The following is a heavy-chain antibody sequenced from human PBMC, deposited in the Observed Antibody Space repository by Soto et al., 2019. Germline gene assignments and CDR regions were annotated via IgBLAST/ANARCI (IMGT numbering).Heavy chain of an antibody. CDR3: ARFIRRAVVDLSDAFDI. D-gene: IGHD6-19*01. V-gene: IGHV4-4*02. CDR2: IYHSGST. J-gene: IGHJ3*02. Sequence: SETLSLTCAVSSGSISSSNWWSWVRQPPGKGLEWIGEIYHSGSTNYNPSLKSRVTISVDKSKNQFSLKLSSVTAADTAVYYCARFIRRAVVDLSDAFDIWGQGTMVTVS. CDR1: SGSISSSNW.